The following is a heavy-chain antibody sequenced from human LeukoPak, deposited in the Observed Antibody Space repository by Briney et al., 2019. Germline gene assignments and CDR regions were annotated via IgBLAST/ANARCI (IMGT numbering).Heavy chain of an antibody. J-gene: IGHJ1*01. Sequence: GGSLRLSCAASKFTFSHYGMHWVRQAPGKGLEWVAVVFNDGSNQYYADSVKGRFTVSRDNSQNMLYLQMNSLRPEDTGVYYCARAPSEIGGYYPEYFRHWGQGTLVTVSS. CDR2: VFNDGSNQ. CDR3: ARAPSEIGGYYPEYFRH. CDR1: KFTFSHYG. V-gene: IGHV3-33*01. D-gene: IGHD3-22*01.